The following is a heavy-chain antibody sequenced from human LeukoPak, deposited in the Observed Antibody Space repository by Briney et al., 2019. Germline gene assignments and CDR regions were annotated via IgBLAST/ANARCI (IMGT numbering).Heavy chain of an antibody. CDR2: VDSQDVQT. Sequence: ASVKVSYKASGYTFTDYYMHWVQQAPGKGIEWMGLVDSQDVQTIYAEQFQRRVTIPAHPSTHTAYMELSTLRSEDTAVYYCATASAAAVQSRYFDYWGQGTLVTVSS. CDR3: ATASAAAVQSRYFDY. J-gene: IGHJ4*02. V-gene: IGHV1-69-2*01. D-gene: IGHD6-13*01. CDR1: GYTFTDYY.